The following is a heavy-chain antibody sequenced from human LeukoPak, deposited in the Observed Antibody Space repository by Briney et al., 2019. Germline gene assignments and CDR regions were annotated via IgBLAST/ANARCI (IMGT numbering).Heavy chain of an antibody. CDR3: AREDAYYYDSSGYFSDFDY. V-gene: IGHV3-21*01. CDR1: GFTFSSYS. J-gene: IGHJ4*02. CDR2: ISSSSSYI. D-gene: IGHD3-22*01. Sequence: GGSLRLSCAASGFTFSSYSMNWVRQAPGKGLEWVSSISSSSSYIYYADSVKGRFTISRDNAKNSLYLQMNSLRAEDTAVYYCAREDAYYYDSSGYFSDFDYWGQGTLVTVSS.